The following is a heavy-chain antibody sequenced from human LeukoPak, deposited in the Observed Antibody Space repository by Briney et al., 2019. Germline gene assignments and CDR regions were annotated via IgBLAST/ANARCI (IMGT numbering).Heavy chain of an antibody. V-gene: IGHV3-30*03. Sequence: GGSLRLSCEVSGFTFSNYWMSWVRQAPGKGLEGVADISYDGSNKYYADSVKGRFTISRDNSKNTLYLQMNSLRAEDTAVYYCASSGPYYDFWSGTDYWGQGTLVTVSS. J-gene: IGHJ4*02. CDR3: ASSGPYYDFWSGTDY. CDR1: GFTFSNYW. D-gene: IGHD3-3*01. CDR2: ISYDGSNK.